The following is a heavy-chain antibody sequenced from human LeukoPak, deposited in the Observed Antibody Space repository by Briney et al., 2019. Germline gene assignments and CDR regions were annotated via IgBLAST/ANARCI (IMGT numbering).Heavy chain of an antibody. CDR1: GYTLTELS. J-gene: IGHJ4*02. V-gene: IGHV1-24*01. Sequence: ASVKVSCKVSGYTLTELSMHWVRQAPGKGLEWMGGFDPEDGETIYAQKFQGRVTMTEDTSTDTAYMELSSLRAEDTAVYYCARGPWVPGSWPGSYFDYWGQGTLVTVSS. D-gene: IGHD2-15*01. CDR3: ARGPWVPGSWPGSYFDY. CDR2: FDPEDGET.